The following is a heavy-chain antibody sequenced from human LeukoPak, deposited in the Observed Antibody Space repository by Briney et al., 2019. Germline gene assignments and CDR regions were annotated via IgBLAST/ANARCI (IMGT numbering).Heavy chain of an antibody. CDR1: GFTFSAYS. D-gene: IGHD6-19*01. V-gene: IGHV3-21*01. J-gene: IGHJ4*02. CDR2: ITSSSSYI. Sequence: GRSLRLSCAASGFTFSAYSMNWVRQAPGKGLEWVSSITSSSSYIFYADSVKGRFTISRDNAKNSLYLQMDSLKSEDTAVYYCATTGYTSGPDYWGQGSLVTVSS. CDR3: ATTGYTSGPDY.